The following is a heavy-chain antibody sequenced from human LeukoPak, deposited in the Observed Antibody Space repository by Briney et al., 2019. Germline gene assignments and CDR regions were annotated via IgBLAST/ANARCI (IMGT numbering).Heavy chain of an antibody. CDR3: ARGGGYCSGGSCYEGRYYCYGMDV. D-gene: IGHD2-15*01. V-gene: IGHV4-34*01. CDR1: GGSFSGYY. J-gene: IGHJ6*02. Sequence: SETLSLTCAVYGGSFSGYYWSWIRQPPGKGLEWIGEINHNGSTNYNPSLKSRVTISVDTSKNQFSLKLSSVTAADTAVYYCARGGGYCSGGSCYEGRYYCYGMDVWGQGTTVTVSS. CDR2: INHNGST.